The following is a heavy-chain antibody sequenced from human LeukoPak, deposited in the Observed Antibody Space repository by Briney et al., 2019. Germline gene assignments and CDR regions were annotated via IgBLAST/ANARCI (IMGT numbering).Heavy chain of an antibody. CDR2: INWNGGST. V-gene: IGHV3-20*04. Sequence: GGSLRLSCAASGFTFSSYGMSWVRQAPGKGLEWVSGINWNGGSTGYADSVKGRFTISRDNAKNSLYLQMNSLRAEDTALYYCARVSIVVVTNTDAFDIWGQGTMVTVSS. CDR3: ARVSIVVVTNTDAFDI. J-gene: IGHJ3*02. CDR1: GFTFSSYG. D-gene: IGHD3-22*01.